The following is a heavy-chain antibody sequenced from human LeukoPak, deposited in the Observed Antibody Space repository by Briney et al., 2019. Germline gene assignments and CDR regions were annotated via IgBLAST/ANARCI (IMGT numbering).Heavy chain of an antibody. D-gene: IGHD3-10*01. Sequence: SQTLSLTCTVSGDSVSNVSYYWAWIRQPPGKGLEWIANVYYSGSTYYNPSLKSRVAISVDTSKNQFSLTLSSVTAADTGVYFCASVVRGGTFYYYMDVGGRGTSVTVS. CDR2: VYYSGST. CDR1: GDSVSNVSYY. J-gene: IGHJ6*03. CDR3: ASVVRGGTFYYYMDV. V-gene: IGHV4-39*01.